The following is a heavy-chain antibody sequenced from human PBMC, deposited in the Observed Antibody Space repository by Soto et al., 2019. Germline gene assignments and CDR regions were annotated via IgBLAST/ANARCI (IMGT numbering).Heavy chain of an antibody. J-gene: IGHJ4*02. D-gene: IGHD3-10*01. V-gene: IGHV4-59*01. CDR2: IYYSGST. CDR3: ARDKRRGLWFGDLSFDY. CDR1: GGSISGYY. Sequence: SETLSLTCTVSGGSISGYYWSWIRQPPGKGLEWIGYIYYSGSTNYNPSLKSRVTISVGTSKNQFSLKLSSVTAADTAVYYCARDKRRGLWFGDLSFDYWGQGTLVTVSS.